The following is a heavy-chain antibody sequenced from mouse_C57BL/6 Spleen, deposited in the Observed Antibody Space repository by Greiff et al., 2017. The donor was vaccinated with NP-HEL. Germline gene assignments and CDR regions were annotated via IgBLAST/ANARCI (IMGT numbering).Heavy chain of an antibody. D-gene: IGHD1-1*02. V-gene: IGHV10-1*01. CDR3: VKLSYCGYQYFDV. CDR2: IRSKSNNYAT. J-gene: IGHJ1*03. Sequence: EVMLVESGGGLVQPKGSLKLSCAASGFSFNTYAMNWVRQAPGKGLEWVARIRSKSNNYATCYADSVKDRFTISRDDSESMLYLQMNTLKTEETAMYYCVKLSYCGYQYFDVWGTGTTVTVSS. CDR1: GFSFNTYA.